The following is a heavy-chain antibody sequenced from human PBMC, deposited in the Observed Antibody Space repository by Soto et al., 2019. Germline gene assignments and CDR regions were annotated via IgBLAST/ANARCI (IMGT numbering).Heavy chain of an antibody. CDR1: GFTFDDYA. CDR3: AKDSVVGATFYYGMDV. V-gene: IGHV3-9*01. D-gene: IGHD1-26*01. Sequence: EVQLVESGGGLVQPGRSLRLSCAASGFTFDDYAMHWVRQAPGKGLEWVSGISWNSGSIGYADSVKGRFTISRDNXKXXLYLQMNSLRAEDTALYYCAKDSVVGATFYYGMDVWGQGTTVTVSS. CDR2: ISWNSGSI. J-gene: IGHJ6*02.